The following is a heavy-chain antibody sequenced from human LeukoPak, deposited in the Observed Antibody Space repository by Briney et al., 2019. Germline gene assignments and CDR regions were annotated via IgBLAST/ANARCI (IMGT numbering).Heavy chain of an antibody. V-gene: IGHV4-4*09. CDR3: ATLTTVVTAYYFDH. CDR2: IYHSGST. D-gene: IGHD4-23*01. CDR1: GGSISSYY. Sequence: TSETLSLTCTVSGGSISSYYWSWIRQPPGKGLEWIGYIYHSGSTDYNPSLKSRVTISVDTSKSQFSLKLTSVTAADTAVYYCATLTTVVTAYYFDHWGQGTLVTVSS. J-gene: IGHJ4*02.